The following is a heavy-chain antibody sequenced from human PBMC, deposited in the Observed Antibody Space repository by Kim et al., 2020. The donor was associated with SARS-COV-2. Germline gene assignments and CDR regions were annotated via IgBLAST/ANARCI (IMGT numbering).Heavy chain of an antibody. V-gene: IGHV1-2*04. CDR3: ARAVGGYYYYGMDV. CDR1: GYTFTGYY. Sequence: ASVKVSCKASGYTFTGYYMHWVRQAPGQGLEWMGWINHNSGGTNYAQKFQGWVTMTRDTSISTAYMELSRLRSDDTAVYYCARAVGGYYYYGMDVWGQGTTVTVSS. J-gene: IGHJ6*02. D-gene: IGHD1-26*01. CDR2: INHNSGGT.